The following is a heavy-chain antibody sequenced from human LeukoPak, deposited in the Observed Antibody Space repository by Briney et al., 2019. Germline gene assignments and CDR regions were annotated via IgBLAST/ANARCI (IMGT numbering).Heavy chain of an antibody. J-gene: IGHJ6*03. CDR2: IYHSGST. CDR1: GYSISSGYY. V-gene: IGHV4-38-2*02. D-gene: IGHD3-3*01. CDR3: ASDFWSGYYYYYYMDV. Sequence: SETLSLTCTVSGYSISSGYYWGWIRQPPGKGLEWIGSIYHSGSTYYNPSLKSRVTISVDTSKNQFSLKLSSVTAADTAVYYCASDFWSGYYYYYYMDVWGKGTTVTVSS.